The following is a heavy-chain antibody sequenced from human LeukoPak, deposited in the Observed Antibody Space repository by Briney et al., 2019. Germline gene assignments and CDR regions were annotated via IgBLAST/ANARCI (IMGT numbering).Heavy chain of an antibody. V-gene: IGHV3-23*01. CDR1: GFTFSSYA. J-gene: IGHJ5*02. CDR3: AKDVGYCSGGTCYSGRNWFDP. CDR2: ISGSGRST. Sequence: GGSLRLSCAASGFTFSSYAMSWVRHAPGKGLEWVSAISGSGRSTFYADSVKGRFTISRDNSKSTLYLQMNSLRAEDTAVYYCAKDVGYCSGGTCYSGRNWFDPWGQGTLVTVSS. D-gene: IGHD2-15*01.